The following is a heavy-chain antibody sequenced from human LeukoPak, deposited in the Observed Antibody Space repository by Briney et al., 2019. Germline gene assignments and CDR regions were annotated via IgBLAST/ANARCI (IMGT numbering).Heavy chain of an antibody. D-gene: IGHD3-3*01. Sequence: ASVKVSCKASGYTFINYDINWVRQAPGEGLEWMGWMNPRSGVAGYAQRFQGRVTMTRNIAISTAYLELSSLRSEDTAMYYCTRLFDNCWGQGTLVTVSS. J-gene: IGHJ4*02. V-gene: IGHV1-8*02. CDR2: MNPRSGVA. CDR3: TRLFDNC. CDR1: GYTFINYD.